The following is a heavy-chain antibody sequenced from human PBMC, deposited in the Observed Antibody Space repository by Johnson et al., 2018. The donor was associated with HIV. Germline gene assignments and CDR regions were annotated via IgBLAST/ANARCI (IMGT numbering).Heavy chain of an antibody. CDR2: ISYDGSNK. Sequence: QEQLVESGGGVVQPGRSLRLSCAASGFTFSSYGMHWVRQAPGKGLEWVAVISYDGSNKYYADSVKGRFTISIDNSKNTLYLQMNSLRAEDTAVYYCAKCGDADAFDIWGQGTMVTVSS. J-gene: IGHJ3*02. D-gene: IGHD3-10*01. V-gene: IGHV3-30*18. CDR1: GFTFSSYG. CDR3: AKCGDADAFDI.